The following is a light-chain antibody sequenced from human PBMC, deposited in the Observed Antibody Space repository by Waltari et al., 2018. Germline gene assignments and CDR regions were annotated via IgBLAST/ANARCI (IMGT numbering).Light chain of an antibody. CDR3: QQYGSSLPWT. Sequence: DIVLTQSPCTLSLSPGDRPTRPCRVNHGVSNNYLAWYQQKPGQPPRLLIYGAASRATGSPDRFSSSGSGTDFTPTISRLEPEDFAVDYCQQYGSSLPWTFGQGTKVEIK. CDR2: GAA. J-gene: IGKJ1*01. V-gene: IGKV3-20*01. CDR1: HGVSNNY.